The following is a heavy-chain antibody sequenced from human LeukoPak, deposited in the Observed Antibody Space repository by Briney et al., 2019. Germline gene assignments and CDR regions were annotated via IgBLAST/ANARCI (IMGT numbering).Heavy chain of an antibody. D-gene: IGHD1-26*01. V-gene: IGHV4-59*12. CDR2: IYYSGST. CDR3: ARDPSYSTNAGWFDP. J-gene: IGHJ5*02. CDR1: GGSISTDY. Sequence: PSETLSLTCTVSGGSISTDYWSWIRQPPGKGLEWIGYIYYSGSTNYNPSLKSRVTISVDTSKNQSSLKLSSVTAADTAVYYCARDPSYSTNAGWFDPWGQGTLVTVSS.